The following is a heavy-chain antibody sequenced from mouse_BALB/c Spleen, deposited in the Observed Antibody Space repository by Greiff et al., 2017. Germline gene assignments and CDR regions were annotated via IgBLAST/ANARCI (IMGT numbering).Heavy chain of an antibody. CDR3: ARHEDLYYGRAWFAY. D-gene: IGHD1-1*01. CDR2: FYPGSGSI. V-gene: IGHV1-62-2*01. CDR1: GYTFTEYI. Sequence: VQGVESGAELVKPGASVKLSCKASGYTFTEYIIHWVKQRSGQGLEWIGWFYPGSGSIKYNEKFKDKATLTADKSSSTVYMELSRLTSEDSAVYFCARHEDLYYGRAWFAYWGQGTLVTVSA. J-gene: IGHJ3*01.